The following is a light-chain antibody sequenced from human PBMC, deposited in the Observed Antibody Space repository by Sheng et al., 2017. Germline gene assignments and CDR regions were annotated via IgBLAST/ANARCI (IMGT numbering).Light chain of an antibody. CDR1: QSLLYSSNSKNY. Sequence: DIVMTQSPDSLAVSLGERATINCKSSQSLLYSSNSKNYLAWYQQKPGQPPKLLIYWASTRESGVPDRFSGGGSGTDFTLTISSLQAEDVAVYYCQQYYVTPNLTFGGGTKVEIK. CDR2: WAS. CDR3: QQYYVTPNLT. V-gene: IGKV4-1*01. J-gene: IGKJ4*01.